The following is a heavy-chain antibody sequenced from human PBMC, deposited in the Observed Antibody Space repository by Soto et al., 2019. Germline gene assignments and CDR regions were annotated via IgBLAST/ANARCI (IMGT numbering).Heavy chain of an antibody. Sequence: SETLSLTCALYVGSFSGYYWSWIRQPPGKGLEWSGEINHSGSTNYNPSLKSRFTISVDTSKNQFSLKVRSVTAADTAVYYCARPARRPVLGNNWFDPWRQATLVTVS. CDR3: ARPARRPVLGNNWFDP. V-gene: IGHV4-34*01. CDR1: VGSFSGYY. J-gene: IGHJ5*02. CDR2: INHSGST.